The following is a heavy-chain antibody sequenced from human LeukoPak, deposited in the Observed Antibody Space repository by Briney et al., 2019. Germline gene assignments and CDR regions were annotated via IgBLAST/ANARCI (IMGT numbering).Heavy chain of an antibody. CDR1: GDSISSYH. D-gene: IGHD3-22*01. V-gene: IGHV4-59*01. CDR2: ISHNGST. CDR3: ARLPGSGYFDY. J-gene: IGHJ4*02. Sequence: SASLSLTCTVSGDSISSYHWSWIRQPPGKGLEWIGYISHNGSTNFYPSLKSRVTISVDTSENQFSLKLSSVTAADTAVYYCARLPGSGYFDYWGQGILVT.